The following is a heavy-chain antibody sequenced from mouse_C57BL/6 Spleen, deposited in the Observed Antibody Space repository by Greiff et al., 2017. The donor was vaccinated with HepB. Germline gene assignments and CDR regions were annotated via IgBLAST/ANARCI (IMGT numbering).Heavy chain of an antibody. D-gene: IGHD1-1*01. CDR2: IYPRSGNT. V-gene: IGHV1-81*01. CDR1: GYTFTSYG. CDR3: ARSNGSSPAGFAY. Sequence: QVQLQQSGAELARPGASVKLSCKASGYTFTSYGISWVKQRTGQGLEWIGEIYPRSGNTYYNEKFKGKATLTADKSSSTAYMELRSLTSEDSAVYFCARSNGSSPAGFAYWGQGTLVTVSA. J-gene: IGHJ3*01.